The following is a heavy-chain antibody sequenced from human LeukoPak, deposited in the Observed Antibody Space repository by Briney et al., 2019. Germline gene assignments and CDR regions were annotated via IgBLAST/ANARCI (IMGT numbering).Heavy chain of an antibody. J-gene: IGHJ4*02. D-gene: IGHD3-22*01. CDR2: ICTSSSYI. CDR1: GFTFSSYS. V-gene: IGHV3-21*01. CDR3: AREQLKYYYDSSGYSDY. Sequence: GGSLRLSCAASGFTFSSYSMNWVRQAPGKGLEWVSSICTSSSYIYYADSVKGRFTISRDNAKNSLYLQMNSLRAEDTAVYYCAREQLKYYYDSSGYSDYWGQGTLVTVSS.